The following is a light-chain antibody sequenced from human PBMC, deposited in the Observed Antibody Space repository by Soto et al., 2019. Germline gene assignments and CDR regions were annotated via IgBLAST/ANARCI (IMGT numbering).Light chain of an antibody. J-gene: IGKJ1*01. Sequence: EIVMTQSPATLSVSPGERATLSCRASQSVSSNLAWYQQKPGQSPRLLIYAASSRASGIPARFSGSGSGTEFTLTISSLQPDDFATYYCQHYNSYSEAFGQGTKV. V-gene: IGKV3D-15*01. CDR3: QHYNSYSEA. CDR2: AAS. CDR1: QSVSSN.